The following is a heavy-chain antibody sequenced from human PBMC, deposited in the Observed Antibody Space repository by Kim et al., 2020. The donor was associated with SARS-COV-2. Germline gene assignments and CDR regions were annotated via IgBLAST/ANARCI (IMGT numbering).Heavy chain of an antibody. Sequence: YYADSVKGRFTISRDNSKNTLYLQMNSLRAEDTAVYYCAKDRAYNDAFDIWGQGTMVTVSS. D-gene: IGHD3-16*01. CDR3: AKDRAYNDAFDI. V-gene: IGHV3-23*01. J-gene: IGHJ3*02.